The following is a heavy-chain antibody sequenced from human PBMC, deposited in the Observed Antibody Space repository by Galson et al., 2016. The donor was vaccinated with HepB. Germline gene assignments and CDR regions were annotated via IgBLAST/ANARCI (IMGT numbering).Heavy chain of an antibody. Sequence: SLRLSCATPGFTFSTYGMHWVRQAPGKGLEWVAVTSYDGREKNYADSVKGRFTISRDNSKNTLYLQMSSLRAEDTAVYYCAKVPHPPKLAAAGVYYFDYWGQGTLVTVSS. CDR2: TSYDGREK. D-gene: IGHD6-13*01. CDR3: AKVPHPPKLAAAGVYYFDY. V-gene: IGHV3-30*18. J-gene: IGHJ4*02. CDR1: GFTFSTYG.